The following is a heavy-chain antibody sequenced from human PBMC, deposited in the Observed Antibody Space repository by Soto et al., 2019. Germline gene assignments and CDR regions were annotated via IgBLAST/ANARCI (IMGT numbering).Heavy chain of an antibody. J-gene: IGHJ6*02. Sequence: HPGGSLRLSCAASGFTFSGFAMTWVRQAPGKGLEWVSSISNSGGSTYYADSVKGRFTISRDNSKNTLYMEMNTLRAEDTAVYYCAPGGFCSSSSCSRQYYYGMDVWGQGTTVTVSS. V-gene: IGHV3-23*01. CDR1: GFTFSGFA. D-gene: IGHD2-2*01. CDR2: ISNSGGST. CDR3: APGGFCSSSSCSRQYYYGMDV.